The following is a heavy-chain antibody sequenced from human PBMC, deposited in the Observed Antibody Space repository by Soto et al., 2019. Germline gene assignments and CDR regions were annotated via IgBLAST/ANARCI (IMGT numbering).Heavy chain of an antibody. V-gene: IGHV3-11*01. CDR1: GFSLRDYY. J-gene: IGHJ4*02. CDR2: ISPGGDII. CDR3: TRDPRMTDF. Sequence: GGTLRLSCAASGFSLRDYYMTWIRQAPGKGLELLSYISPGGDIIKYADPVKGRFIISRDNAKNSLYLHMNSLRAEDTAVYYCTRDPRMTDFWGQGTLVTVSS.